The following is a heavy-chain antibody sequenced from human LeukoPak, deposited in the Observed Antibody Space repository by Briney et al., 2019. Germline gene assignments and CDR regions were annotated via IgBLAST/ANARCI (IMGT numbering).Heavy chain of an antibody. CDR3: VREVGAPGSFQH. CDR2: IYSGGST. V-gene: IGHV3-66*01. CDR1: GFTVSSNF. J-gene: IGHJ1*01. D-gene: IGHD1-26*01. Sequence: GGSLRLSCAASGFTVSSNFMTWVRQAPGKGLEWVSVIYSGGSTYYADSVKGRFTISRDNSKNTLYLQMNSLRAEDTAVYHCVREVGAPGSFQHWGQGAPVTVS.